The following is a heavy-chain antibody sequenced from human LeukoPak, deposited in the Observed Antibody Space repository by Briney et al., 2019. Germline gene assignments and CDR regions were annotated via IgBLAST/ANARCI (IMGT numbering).Heavy chain of an antibody. CDR1: GFTFSSYE. CDR2: ISSSGSTI. J-gene: IGHJ4*02. D-gene: IGHD2-21*02. V-gene: IGHV3-48*03. Sequence: PGGSLRLSCAASGFTFSSYEMNWVRQAPGKGLEWVSYISSSGSTIYYADSVKGRFTISRDNAKNSLYLQMNSLRAEDRAVYYCESMFSGGDSIRMDYWGQGTLVTVSS. CDR3: ESMFSGGDSIRMDY.